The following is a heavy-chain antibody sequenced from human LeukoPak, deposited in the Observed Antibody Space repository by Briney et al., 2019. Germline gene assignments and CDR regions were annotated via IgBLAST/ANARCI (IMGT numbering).Heavy chain of an antibody. CDR1: GGSMSSNW. CDR3: VSNGYYSVDF. J-gene: IGHJ4*02. V-gene: IGHV4-4*02. D-gene: IGHD3-22*01. CDR2: IFYSGST. Sequence: PSETLSLTCAVSGGSMSSNWWSWVRQSPGKGLEWIAEIFYSGSTNYNPSLKSRVTISIDPSRSQFSLELTSVTAADTAVYYCVSNGYYSVDFWGQGILVTVSS.